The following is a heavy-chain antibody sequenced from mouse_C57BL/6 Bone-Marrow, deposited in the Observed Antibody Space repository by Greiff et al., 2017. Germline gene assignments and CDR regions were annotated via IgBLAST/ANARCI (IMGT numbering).Heavy chain of an antibody. J-gene: IGHJ3*01. CDR2: ISYSGST. V-gene: IGHV3-1*01. Sequence: DVQLQESGPGMVKPSPSLSLTCTVTGYSITSGYDWHWIRHFPGNKLELMGYISYSGSTNYNQSLKSRITITHDPSKNPSFLKWSSLTTEDKATSYCARGGYGHDGCPWFAYWGQGTLVTVSA. D-gene: IGHD2-2*01. CDR3: ARGGYGHDGCPWFAY. CDR1: GYSITSGYD.